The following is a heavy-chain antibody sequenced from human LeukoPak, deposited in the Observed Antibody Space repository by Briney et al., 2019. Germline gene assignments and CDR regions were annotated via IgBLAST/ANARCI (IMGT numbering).Heavy chain of an antibody. Sequence: GESLQISCKGSGYSFTSYWIGWVRQMPGKGLEWMGIIYPGDSDTRYSPSFQGQVTISADKSISTAYLQWSSLKASDTAMHYCARVSNVVPAERGWFDPWGQGTLVTVSS. J-gene: IGHJ5*02. CDR1: GYSFTSYW. V-gene: IGHV5-51*01. D-gene: IGHD2-2*01. CDR3: ARVSNVVPAERGWFDP. CDR2: IYPGDSDT.